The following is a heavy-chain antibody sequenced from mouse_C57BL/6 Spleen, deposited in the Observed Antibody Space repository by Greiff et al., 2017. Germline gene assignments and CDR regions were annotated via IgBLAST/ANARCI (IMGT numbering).Heavy chain of an antibody. Sequence: VQLQQSGAELVRPGTSVKVSCKASGYAFTNYLIEWVKQRPGQGLEWIGVINPGSGGTNYNEKFKGKATLTADKSSSTAYMQLSSLTSEDSAVYFCARSYYYGSYFDYWGQGTTLTVSS. V-gene: IGHV1-54*01. CDR3: ARSYYYGSYFDY. D-gene: IGHD1-1*01. CDR2: INPGSGGT. CDR1: GYAFTNYL. J-gene: IGHJ2*01.